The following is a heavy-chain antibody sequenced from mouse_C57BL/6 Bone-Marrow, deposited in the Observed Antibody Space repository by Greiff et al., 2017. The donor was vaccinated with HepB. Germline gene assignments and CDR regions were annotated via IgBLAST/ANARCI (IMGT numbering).Heavy chain of an antibody. CDR2: ISNGGGST. V-gene: IGHV5-12*01. J-gene: IGHJ3*01. Sequence: EVKLEESGGGLVQPGGSLKLSCAASGFTFSDYYMYWVRQTPEKRLEWVAYISNGGGSTYYPDTVKGRFTISRDNAKNTLYLQMSRLKSEDTAMYYCARSLLGSFAYWGQGTLVTVSA. D-gene: IGHD4-1*01. CDR1: GFTFSDYY. CDR3: ARSLLGSFAY.